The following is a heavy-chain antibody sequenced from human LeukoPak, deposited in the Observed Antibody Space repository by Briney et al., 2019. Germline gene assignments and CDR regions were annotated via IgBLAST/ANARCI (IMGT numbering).Heavy chain of an antibody. Sequence: QSGGSLRLSCAASGFTVSSNYMSWVRQAPGKGLEWVSVIYSGGSTYYADSVKGRFTISRDNAKNSLFLQMNSLRAEDTALYYCATYSGVHHKTFDDWGQGTLVTVSS. CDR2: IYSGGST. J-gene: IGHJ4*02. CDR1: GFTVSSNY. D-gene: IGHD1-26*01. CDR3: ATYSGVHHKTFDD. V-gene: IGHV3-66*01.